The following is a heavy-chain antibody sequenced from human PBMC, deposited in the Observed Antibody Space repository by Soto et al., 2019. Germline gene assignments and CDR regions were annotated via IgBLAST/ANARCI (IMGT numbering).Heavy chain of an antibody. D-gene: IGHD3-10*01. V-gene: IGHV3-30-3*01. CDR3: ARDSGGN. CDR2: ISYDGSNK. J-gene: IGHJ4*02. Sequence: QVQLLESVGGVVQPGRSLRLSCAASGFTFSSYAMHWVGQAPGKGLEWVAVISYDGSNKYYADSVKGRFTISRDNSKNTLYLQMNSLRAEDTAVYYCARDSGGNWGQGTLVTVSS. CDR1: GFTFSSYA.